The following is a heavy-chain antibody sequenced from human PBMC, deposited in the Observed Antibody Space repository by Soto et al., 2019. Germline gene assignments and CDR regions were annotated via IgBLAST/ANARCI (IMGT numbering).Heavy chain of an antibody. V-gene: IGHV1-46*01. CDR3: AREVWDY. CDR1: GYTFTSYY. D-gene: IGHD2-21*01. CDR2: IEPSGGSR. J-gene: IGHJ4*02. Sequence: ASVKVSCKASGYTFTSYYMHWVRQAPGQGLEWMGVIEPSGGSRSYTQKFQGRVTMTRDTSTSTAYMELSSLRSEDTAVYYCAREVWDYWGQGPLVTVSS.